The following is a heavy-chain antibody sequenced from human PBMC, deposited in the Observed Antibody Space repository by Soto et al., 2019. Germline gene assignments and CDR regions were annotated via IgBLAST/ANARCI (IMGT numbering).Heavy chain of an antibody. CDR2: IYYSGRT. V-gene: IGHV4-39*01. J-gene: IGHJ4*02. D-gene: IGHD2-2*01. CDR3: ATRVDIVVVPAAFDY. Sequence: QLQLQESGPGLVKPSETLSLTCTVSGGSISSSSYYWGWIRQPPGKGLEWIGSIYYSGRTYYNPSLKSRVTITVDTSKDQFSRKLSSVTAADTAVYYCATRVDIVVVPAAFDYWGQGTLVTVSS. CDR1: GGSISSSSYY.